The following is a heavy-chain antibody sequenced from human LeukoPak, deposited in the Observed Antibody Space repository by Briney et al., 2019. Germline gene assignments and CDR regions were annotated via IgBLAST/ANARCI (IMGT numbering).Heavy chain of an antibody. J-gene: IGHJ4*02. D-gene: IGHD5-18*01. Sequence: PGGSLRLSCAASGFTFSSYSMNWVRQAPGKGLEWVSSISSSSSYIYYADSVKGRFTISRDNAKNSLYLQMNSPRAEDTAVYYCARLGYSYGPNDYWGQGTLVTVSS. CDR1: GFTFSSYS. CDR3: ARLGYSYGPNDY. CDR2: ISSSSSYI. V-gene: IGHV3-21*01.